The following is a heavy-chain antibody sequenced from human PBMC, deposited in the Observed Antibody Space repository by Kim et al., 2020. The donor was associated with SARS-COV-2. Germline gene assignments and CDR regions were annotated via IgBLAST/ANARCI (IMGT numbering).Heavy chain of an antibody. J-gene: IGHJ6*02. D-gene: IGHD4-17*01. V-gene: IGHV3-66*01. Sequence: VKDRFTVSRDNSKNTLYLQMNSLRAEDTAVYYCARDQVYGGNSGGHGLDVWGQGTTVTVSS. CDR3: ARDQVYGGNSGGHGLDV.